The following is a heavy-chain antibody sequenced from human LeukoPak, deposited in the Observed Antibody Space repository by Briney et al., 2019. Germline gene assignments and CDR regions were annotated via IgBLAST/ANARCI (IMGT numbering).Heavy chain of an antibody. J-gene: IGHJ4*02. Sequence: GRSLRLSCAASGFTFCIDAMHWVREAPGKGLEWVVVISYDGSNKYYAYSVKGRFTISRDNSKNTLYLQMNSLRAEDTAVYYCARELPPLFLWFGELDYWGQGTLVTVYS. D-gene: IGHD3-10*01. CDR2: ISYDGSNK. CDR3: ARELPPLFLWFGELDY. V-gene: IGHV3-30*01. CDR1: GFTFCIDA.